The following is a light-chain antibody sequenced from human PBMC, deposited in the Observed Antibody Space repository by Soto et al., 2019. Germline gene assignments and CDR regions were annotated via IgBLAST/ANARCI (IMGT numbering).Light chain of an antibody. CDR1: QSLFHNSNNKNC. CDR2: WAS. V-gene: IGKV4-1*01. CDR3: QQYYSPLPT. Sequence: DIVLTQSPDSLALSLGERATINCKPSQSLFHNSNNKNCLAWYRQKPGQPPELLIYWASTREFGVPARFSGSGFGTDFTLTLSSLQAEDGAVYYCQQYYSPLPTFGQGTRLEIK. J-gene: IGKJ2*01.